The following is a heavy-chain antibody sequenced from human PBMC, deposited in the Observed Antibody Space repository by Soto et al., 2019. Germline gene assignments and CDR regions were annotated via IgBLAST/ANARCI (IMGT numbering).Heavy chain of an antibody. Sequence: QVQLVESGGGVVQPGRSLRLSCAASGFTFSTYGMHWVRQAPGKGLEWVAVISNDGIYKYYVDSVKGRFTISRDNSKNTLFLQMNSLRAEDTAVYFCARDFGHPHDAFDMWGQGTMVTVSS. D-gene: IGHD3-10*01. V-gene: IGHV3-30*03. J-gene: IGHJ3*02. CDR1: GFTFSTYG. CDR3: ARDFGHPHDAFDM. CDR2: ISNDGIYK.